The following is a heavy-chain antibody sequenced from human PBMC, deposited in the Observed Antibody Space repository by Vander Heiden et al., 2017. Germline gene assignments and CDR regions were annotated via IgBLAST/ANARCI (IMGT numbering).Heavy chain of an antibody. CDR2: MNPHYGDA. V-gene: IGHV1-2*06. J-gene: IGHJ4*02. Sequence: VQSGAEVKKPGASGKVSCKSSGHTFIGQSMHWVRQAPGKGREGMGRMNPHYGDAEYAKKFQGRVIMTSDKSTTTGYRELNNLRSDDTAVYYCAKWDYGVDSWGQGTLVIVSA. CDR1: GHTFIGQS. D-gene: IGHD3-16*01. CDR3: AKWDYGVDS.